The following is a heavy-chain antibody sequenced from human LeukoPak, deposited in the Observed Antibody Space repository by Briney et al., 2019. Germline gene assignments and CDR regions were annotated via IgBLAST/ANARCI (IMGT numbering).Heavy chain of an antibody. CDR1: GFTFSNYW. CDR2: INSDGSST. Sequence: GGSLRLSCAASGFTFSNYWMHWVRQAPGKGLVWVSRINSDGSSTSYADSVKGRFTISRDNAKNTLYLQMNSLRAEDTAVYYCARETYYDSSEAFDIWGQGTMVTVSS. J-gene: IGHJ3*02. CDR3: ARETYYDSSEAFDI. D-gene: IGHD3-22*01. V-gene: IGHV3-74*01.